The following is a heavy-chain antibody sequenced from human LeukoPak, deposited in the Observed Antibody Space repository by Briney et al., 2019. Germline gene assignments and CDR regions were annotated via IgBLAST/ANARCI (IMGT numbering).Heavy chain of an antibody. J-gene: IGHJ4*02. CDR2: IRYDGSEG. V-gene: IGHV3-30*02. Sequence: GGSPTLSCAASGLTFSTYGMHWVRQAPGKGLDWVAFIRYDGSEGYYADSVKDRFTVSRDNSKNRMYLQMNSLRAEDTAIYYCAKVGYGWYEVDYWGQGTLFTVSS. CDR1: GLTFSTYG. CDR3: AKVGYGWYEVDY. D-gene: IGHD6-19*01.